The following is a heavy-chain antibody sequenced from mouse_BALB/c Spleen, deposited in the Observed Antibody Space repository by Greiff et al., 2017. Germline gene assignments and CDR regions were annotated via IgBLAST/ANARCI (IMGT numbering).Heavy chain of an antibody. J-gene: IGHJ4*01. D-gene: IGHD2-4*01. Sequence: VQLQQSGPELVKPGASVKIPCKASGYTFTDYNMDWVKQSHGKSLEWIGDINPNNGGTIYNQKFKGKATLTVDKSSSTAYMELRSLTSEDTAVYYCARYDYDVPLYAMDYWGQGTSVTVSS. CDR3: ARYDYDVPLYAMDY. CDR2: INPNNGGT. V-gene: IGHV1-18*01. CDR1: GYTFTDYN.